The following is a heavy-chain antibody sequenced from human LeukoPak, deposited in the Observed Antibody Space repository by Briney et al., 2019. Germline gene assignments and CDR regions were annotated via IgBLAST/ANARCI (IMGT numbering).Heavy chain of an antibody. CDR1: GFTFSSYA. D-gene: IGHD4-11*01. J-gene: IGHJ3*02. CDR2: ISYDGSNK. Sequence: GGSLRLSCAASGFTFSSYAMHWVRQAPGKELEWVAVISYDGSNKYYADSVKGRFTISRDNSKNTLYLQMNSLRAEDTAVYYCARVNYEKSFDIWGQGTMVTVSS. CDR3: ARVNYEKSFDI. V-gene: IGHV3-30-3*01.